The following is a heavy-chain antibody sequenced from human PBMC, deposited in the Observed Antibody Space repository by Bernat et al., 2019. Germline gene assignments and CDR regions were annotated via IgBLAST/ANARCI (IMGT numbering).Heavy chain of an antibody. D-gene: IGHD3-10*01. J-gene: IGHJ5*02. V-gene: IGHV4-39*01. CDR2: IYYSGST. CDR1: GGSISSSSYY. Sequence: QLQLQESGPGLVKPSETLSLTCTVSGGSISSSSYYWGWIRQPPGKGLEWIGSIYYSGSTYYNPSLKSRVTISVDTSKNQFSLKLSSVTAADTAVYYCARHTITMVRGVITPIWFDPWGQGTLVTVSS. CDR3: ARHTITMVRGVITPIWFDP.